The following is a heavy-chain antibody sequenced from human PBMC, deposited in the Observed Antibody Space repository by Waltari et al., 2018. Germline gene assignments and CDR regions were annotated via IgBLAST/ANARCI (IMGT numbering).Heavy chain of an antibody. CDR1: GFTFSSYA. V-gene: IGHV3-23*04. CDR3: AKDPDGEGDFHFDY. D-gene: IGHD2-21*02. Sequence: EVQLVESGGGLVQPGGSLRLSCAASGFTFSSYAMSWVRQDPGKVLEWFSAISGSGGSTSDADSVKGRFTISRDNSKNTLYLQMNSLRAEDTAVYYCAKDPDGEGDFHFDYWGQGTLVTVSS. CDR2: ISGSGGST. J-gene: IGHJ4*02.